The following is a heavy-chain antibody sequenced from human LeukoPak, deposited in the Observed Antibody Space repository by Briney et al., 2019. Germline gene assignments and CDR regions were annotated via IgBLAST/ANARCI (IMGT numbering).Heavy chain of an antibody. Sequence: SETLSLTCTVSGGSISSGGYYWSWIRQPPGKGLEWIGYLLHSGLTNYSPSLKSRVIMSVDTSRNQFSLKLTSVTAADTAVYYCARGPHDAFDIWGQGTLVTVSS. CDR2: LLHSGLT. CDR3: ARGPHDAFDI. V-gene: IGHV4-61*08. CDR1: GGSISSGGYY. J-gene: IGHJ3*02.